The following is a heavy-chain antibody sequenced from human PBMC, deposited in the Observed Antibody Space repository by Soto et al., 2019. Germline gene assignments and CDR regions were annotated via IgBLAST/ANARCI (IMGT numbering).Heavy chain of an antibody. D-gene: IGHD1-1*01. J-gene: IGHJ4*02. CDR1: GFTFSDYY. CDR2: ISSSGSTI. V-gene: IGHV3-11*01. Sequence: GGSLRLSCAASGFTFSDYYMSWIRQAPGKGLEWVSYISSSGSTIYYADSVKGRFTISRDNAKNSLYLQMNSLRAEDTAVYYCWSSAGTDSALDDFDYWGQGTLVTVSS. CDR3: WSSAGTDSALDDFDY.